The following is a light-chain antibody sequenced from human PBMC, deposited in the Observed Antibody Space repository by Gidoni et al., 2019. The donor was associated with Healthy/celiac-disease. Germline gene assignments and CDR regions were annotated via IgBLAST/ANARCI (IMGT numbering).Light chain of an antibody. CDR1: QDISNY. J-gene: IGKJ5*01. CDR2: DAS. CDR3: QQYDNLPPGIT. Sequence: DIQMTQSPSSLSASVGDRVTITCQASQDISNYLNWYQQKPGKAPKLLIYDASNLETGVPSRFSGSGSGTDFTFTISSQQPEDIATYYCQQYDNLPPGITFGQGTRLEIK. V-gene: IGKV1-33*01.